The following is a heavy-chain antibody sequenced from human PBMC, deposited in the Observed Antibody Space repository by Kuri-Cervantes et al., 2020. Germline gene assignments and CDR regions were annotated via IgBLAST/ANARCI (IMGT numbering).Heavy chain of an antibody. D-gene: IGHD3-3*01. V-gene: IGHV1-3*01. CDR3: ARRSDRTLSYYDFWSGSGGYYYYMDV. J-gene: IGHJ6*03. CDR2: INAGNGNT. Sequence: ASVKVSCKASGYTFTSYAMHWVRQAPGQRLEWMGWINAGNGNTKYSQKFQGRVTMTRNTSISTAYMELSSLRSEDTAVYYCARRSDRTLSYYDFWSGSGGYYYYMDVWGKGTTVTVSS. CDR1: GYTFTSYA.